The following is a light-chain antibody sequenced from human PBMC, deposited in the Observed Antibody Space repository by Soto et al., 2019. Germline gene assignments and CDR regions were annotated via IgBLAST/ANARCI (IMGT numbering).Light chain of an antibody. J-gene: IGLJ3*02. V-gene: IGLV2-8*01. Sequence: QSALTQPPSASGSPGQSVTISCTGTSSDVGAYNYVSWYQQHPGKAPKLMIYDVSKRPSGVPDRFSGSKSGNTASLTVSGITAEDEADFYCISYAGSSIGVFGGGTKVTVL. CDR3: ISYAGSSIGV. CDR2: DVS. CDR1: SSDVGAYNY.